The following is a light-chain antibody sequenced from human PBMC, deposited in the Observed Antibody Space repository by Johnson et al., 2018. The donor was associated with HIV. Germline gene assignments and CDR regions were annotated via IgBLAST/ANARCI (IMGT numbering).Light chain of an antibody. Sequence: QSVLTQPPSASGTPGQRVTISCSGSSSNIGSNPGHWYQQLPGTATKLLISTHNLRPSGVPDRFSGSKYGTSAHLAIRGLQTGDEADYYCGTWDSSLDYCFGTWTKVTVL. CDR3: GTWDSSLDYC. V-gene: IGLV1-44*01. CDR1: SSNIGSNP. CDR2: THN. J-gene: IGLJ1*01.